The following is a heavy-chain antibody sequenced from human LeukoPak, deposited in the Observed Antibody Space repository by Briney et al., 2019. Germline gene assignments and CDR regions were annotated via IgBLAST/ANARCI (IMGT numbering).Heavy chain of an antibody. CDR1: GFTFSGSA. CDR3: TRNSEVFYDSSGWHYYYYYMDV. J-gene: IGHJ6*03. CDR2: IRSKANSYAT. Sequence: GGSLRLSCAASGFTFSGSAMHWVRQASGKGLEWVGRIRSKANSYATAYAASVKGNFTISRDDSNNTAYLQMNSLKTEDTAVYYCTRNSEVFYDSSGWHYYYYYMDVWGKGTTVTVSS. D-gene: IGHD3-22*01. V-gene: IGHV3-73*01.